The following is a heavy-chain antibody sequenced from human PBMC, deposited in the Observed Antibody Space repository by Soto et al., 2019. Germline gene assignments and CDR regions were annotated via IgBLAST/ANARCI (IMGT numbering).Heavy chain of an antibody. D-gene: IGHD2-15*01. Sequence: GGSLRLSCAASGFTFSSYSMNWVRQAPGKGLEWVSSISSSSSYIYYADSVKGRFTISRDNAKNSLYLQMNSLRAEDTAVYYRVTTLGSFDAYYFDYWGQGTLVTVSS. J-gene: IGHJ4*02. CDR1: GFTFSSYS. CDR3: VTTLGSFDAYYFDY. CDR2: ISSSSSYI. V-gene: IGHV3-21*01.